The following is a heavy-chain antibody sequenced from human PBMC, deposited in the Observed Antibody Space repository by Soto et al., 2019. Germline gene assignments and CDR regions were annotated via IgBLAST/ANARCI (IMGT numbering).Heavy chain of an antibody. CDR1: GYTFTSYA. CDR3: ARSIVVVTALDY. J-gene: IGHJ4*02. D-gene: IGHD2-21*02. CDR2: INAGNGNT. V-gene: IGHV1-3*05. Sequence: QVQLVQSGAEEKKPGASVKVSCKASGYTFTSYAMHWVRQAPGQRLEWMGWINAGNGNTKYSQKFQGRVTITRDTSGSKAYMELSSLRSEDKAVYYCARSIVVVTALDYWGQGTLVTVSS.